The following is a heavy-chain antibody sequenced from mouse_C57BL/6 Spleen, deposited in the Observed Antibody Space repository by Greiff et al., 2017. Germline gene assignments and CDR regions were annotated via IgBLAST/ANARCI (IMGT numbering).Heavy chain of an antibody. V-gene: IGHV2-6-1*01. D-gene: IGHD2-3*01. Sequence: VKLVESGPGLVAPSQSLSITCTVSGFSLTSYGVHWVRQPPGKGLEWLVVIWSDGSTTYNSALKSRLSISKDNSKSQVFLKMNSLQTDDTAMYYCARHLYDGYPYYAMDYWGQGTSVTVSS. J-gene: IGHJ4*01. CDR3: ARHLYDGYPYYAMDY. CDR1: GFSLTSYG. CDR2: IWSDGST.